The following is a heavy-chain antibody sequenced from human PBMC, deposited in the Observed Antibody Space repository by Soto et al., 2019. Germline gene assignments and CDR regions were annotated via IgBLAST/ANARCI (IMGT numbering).Heavy chain of an antibody. V-gene: IGHV1-69*04. J-gene: IGHJ6*03. CDR1: GGTFSSYT. CDR3: ARDRPAATSGYYYYMDV. CDR2: IIPILGIA. Sequence: SVKVSCKASGGTFSSYTISWVRQAPGQGLEWMGRIIPILGIANYAQKFQGRVTITADKSTSTAYMELSSLRSEDTAVYYCARDRPAATSGYYYYMDVWGKGTTVTVYS. D-gene: IGHD2-15*01.